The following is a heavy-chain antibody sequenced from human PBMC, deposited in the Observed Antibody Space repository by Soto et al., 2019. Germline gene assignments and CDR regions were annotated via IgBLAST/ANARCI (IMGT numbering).Heavy chain of an antibody. CDR2: IYYSGST. V-gene: IGHV4-59*01. D-gene: IGHD2-15*01. Sequence: SETLSLTCTVSGGSISSYYWSWIRQPPGKGLEWIGYIYYSGSTNYNPSLKSRVTISVDTSKNQFSLKLSSVTAADTAVYYSASIAATRDSPFDYWRQGTLDPVSS. CDR3: ASIAATRDSPFDY. J-gene: IGHJ4*02. CDR1: GGSISSYY.